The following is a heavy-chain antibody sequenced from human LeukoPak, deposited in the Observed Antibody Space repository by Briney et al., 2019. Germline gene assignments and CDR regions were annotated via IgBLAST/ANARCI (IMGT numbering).Heavy chain of an antibody. Sequence: SETLSLTCTVSGGSISSYYWSWIRQPAGKGLEWIGRIYTSGSTNYNPSLKSRVTMSVDTSKNQFSLKLSSVTAADTAVYYCARAHYDYVWGSYRSQYFDYWGQGTLVTVSS. CDR3: ARAHYDYVWGSYRSQYFDY. J-gene: IGHJ4*02. D-gene: IGHD3-16*02. CDR2: IYTSGST. V-gene: IGHV4-4*07. CDR1: GGSISSYY.